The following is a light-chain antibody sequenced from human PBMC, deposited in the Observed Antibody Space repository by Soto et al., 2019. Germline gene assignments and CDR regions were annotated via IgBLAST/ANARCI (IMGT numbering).Light chain of an antibody. V-gene: IGKV3-20*01. J-gene: IGKJ3*01. CDR2: SAS. CDR1: QSVSTNY. Sequence: EIVLTQSPATLSLSPGERATLSCRASQSVSTNYLAWYQQKPGRAPRLLIYSASSRATGIPDRFSGSGSGTDFTLTISRLEPEDFAVYYCQQYINSPFTFGPGTKVDIK. CDR3: QQYINSPFT.